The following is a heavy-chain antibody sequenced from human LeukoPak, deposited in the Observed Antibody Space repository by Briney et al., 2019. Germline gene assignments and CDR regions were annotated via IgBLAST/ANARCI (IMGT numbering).Heavy chain of an antibody. D-gene: IGHD3-22*01. Sequence: GASVKVSCKASGYTFTGYYMHWVRQAPGQGLEWMGWINPNSGGTDYAQKFQGRVTMTRDTSISTAYMELSRLRSDDTAVYYCARRKGSSGYCYGLGYWGQGTLVSVS. V-gene: IGHV1-2*02. CDR3: ARRKGSSGYCYGLGY. CDR2: INPNSGGT. CDR1: GYTFTGYY. J-gene: IGHJ4*02.